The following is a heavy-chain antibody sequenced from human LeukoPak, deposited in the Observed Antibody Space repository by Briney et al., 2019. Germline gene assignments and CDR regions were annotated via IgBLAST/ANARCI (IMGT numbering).Heavy chain of an antibody. V-gene: IGHV3-21*04. CDR1: GFSFSSYT. CDR3: ARSTVVTPLTPPHAFDI. CDR2: ISSSSSYI. Sequence: GGSLRLSCAASGFSFSSYTMNWVRQAPEKGLEWVSSISSSSSYIYYTDSVKGRFTISRDNAKNTLYLQMNSLRAEDTAVYYCARSTVVTPLTPPHAFDIWGQGTMVTVSS. D-gene: IGHD4-23*01. J-gene: IGHJ3*02.